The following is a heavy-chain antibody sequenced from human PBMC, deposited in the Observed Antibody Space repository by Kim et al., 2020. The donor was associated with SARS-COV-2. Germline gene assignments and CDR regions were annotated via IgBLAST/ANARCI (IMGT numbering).Heavy chain of an antibody. Sequence: GGSLRLSCAASGFTFSSYEMNWVRQAPGKGLEWVSYISSSGSTIYYADSVKGRFTISRDNAKNSLYLQMNSLRAEDTAVYYCARDGISIVGATGYYYGMDVWGQGTTVTVSS. CDR1: GFTFSSYE. D-gene: IGHD1-26*01. CDR2: ISSSGSTI. V-gene: IGHV3-48*03. J-gene: IGHJ6*02. CDR3: ARDGISIVGATGYYYGMDV.